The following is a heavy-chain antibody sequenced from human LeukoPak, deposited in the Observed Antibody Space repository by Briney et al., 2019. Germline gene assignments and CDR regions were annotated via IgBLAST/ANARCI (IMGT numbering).Heavy chain of an antibody. Sequence: SETLSLTCAVYGGSFSGYYWSWIRQPPGKGLEWIGEINHSGSTNYNPSLKSRVTISVDTSKNQFSLKLSSVTAADTAVYYCARIDKAHSLRYFDWYRGAYFQHWGQGTLVTVSS. J-gene: IGHJ1*01. CDR3: ARIDKAHSLRYFDWYRGAYFQH. V-gene: IGHV4-34*01. D-gene: IGHD3-9*01. CDR2: INHSGST. CDR1: GGSFSGYY.